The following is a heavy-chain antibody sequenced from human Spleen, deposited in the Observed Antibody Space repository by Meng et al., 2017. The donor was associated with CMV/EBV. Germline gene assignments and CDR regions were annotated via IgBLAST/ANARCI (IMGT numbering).Heavy chain of an antibody. D-gene: IGHD3-3*01. V-gene: IGHV4-39*07. CDR2: IYYSGST. CDR3: APQKYDFWSGYYTRFWFDP. J-gene: IGHJ5*02. CDR1: ISSSSCS. Sequence: ISSSSCSWGWSRRRPGKGLEWLGSIYYSGSTYYNPSLKSRVTISVDTSKNQFSLKLSSVTAADTAVYYCAPQKYDFWSGYYTRFWFDPWGQGTLVTVSS.